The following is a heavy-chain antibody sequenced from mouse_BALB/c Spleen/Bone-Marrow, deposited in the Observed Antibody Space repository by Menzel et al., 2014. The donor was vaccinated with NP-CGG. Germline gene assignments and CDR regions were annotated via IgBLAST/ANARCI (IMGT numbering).Heavy chain of an antibody. CDR1: GYAFTNYL. V-gene: IGHV1-54*01. D-gene: IGHD2-1*01. J-gene: IGHJ4*01. CDR3: AREKGKDAMDY. CDR2: INPGSGGT. Sequence: VKLMESGAELVRPGTSVKVSCKASGYAFTNYLIEWVKQRPGQGLEWIEVINPGSGGTNYNEKFKGKATLTADKSSSTAYMQLSSLTSDDSAVYFCAREKGKDAMDYWGQGTSVTVSS.